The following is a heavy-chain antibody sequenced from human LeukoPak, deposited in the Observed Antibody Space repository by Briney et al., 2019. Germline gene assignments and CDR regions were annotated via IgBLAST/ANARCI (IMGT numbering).Heavy chain of an antibody. CDR1: GGTFSGYY. CDR2: INHSGST. D-gene: IGHD2-15*01. J-gene: IGHJ4*02. V-gene: IGHV4-34*01. CDR3: ARRYCSGGSCYFVRSFNY. Sequence: SETLSLTCAVSGGTFSGYYWSWIRQPPGKGLEWIGEINHSGSTNYNPSLMSRVTIFVDKTKNQFSLEQMSMPASDTAVYYCARRYCSGGSCYFVRSFNYWGQGTLVTVSS.